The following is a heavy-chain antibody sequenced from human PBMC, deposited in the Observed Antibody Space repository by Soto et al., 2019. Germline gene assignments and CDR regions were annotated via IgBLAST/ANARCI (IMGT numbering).Heavy chain of an antibody. CDR3: AKDLPLGYCSGGSCYGGGYFDY. V-gene: IGHV3-23*01. J-gene: IGHJ4*02. Sequence: LRLSCAASGFTFSSYAMSWVRQAPGKGLEWVSAISGSGGSTYYADSVKGRFTISRDNSKNTLYLQMNSLRAEDTAVYYCAKDLPLGYCSGGSCYGGGYFDYWGQGTLVTVSS. CDR2: ISGSGGST. CDR1: GFTFSSYA. D-gene: IGHD2-15*01.